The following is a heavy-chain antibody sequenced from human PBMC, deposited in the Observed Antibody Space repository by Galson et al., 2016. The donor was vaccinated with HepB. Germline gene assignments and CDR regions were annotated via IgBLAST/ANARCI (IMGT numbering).Heavy chain of an antibody. D-gene: IGHD5-18*01. Sequence: VKVSCKVSGYTFTDYYMHWVQQAPGKGLEWMGRVDPEDDETINAEKFQGRVTMTADTSTDTVYMELSSLRSEDTAVYYCAISRRWMHLYFSHWGQGTLIAVSS. CDR3: AISRRWMHLYFSH. CDR1: GYTFTDYY. CDR2: VDPEDDET. V-gene: IGHV1-69-2*01. J-gene: IGHJ4*02.